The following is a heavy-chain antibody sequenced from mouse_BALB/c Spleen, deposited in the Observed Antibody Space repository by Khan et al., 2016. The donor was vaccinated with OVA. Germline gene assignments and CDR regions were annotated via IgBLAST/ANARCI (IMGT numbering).Heavy chain of an antibody. CDR1: GFSLTSFA. CDR3: ARHQFHLSMDS. Sequence: QVQLQQSGPDLVAPSQSLSITCSVSGFSLTSFAIHWVRQPPGKGLEWLVVIWSDGRTTYNSSLKSRLSISKDNSKSQVFLKINSLQTDDTAMYXCARHQFHLSMDSKGKGTSVTVSS. V-gene: IGHV2-6-2*01. CDR2: IWSDGRT. J-gene: IGHJ4*01.